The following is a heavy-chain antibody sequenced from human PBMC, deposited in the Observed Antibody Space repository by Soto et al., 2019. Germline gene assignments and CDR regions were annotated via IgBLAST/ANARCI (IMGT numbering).Heavy chain of an antibody. CDR3: ARHPYDFWSGYYKTGGYYMDV. CDR2: ISSSSSTI. D-gene: IGHD3-3*01. J-gene: IGHJ6*03. CDR1: GFTFSSYS. V-gene: IGHV3-48*01. Sequence: EVQLVESGGGLVQPGGSLRLSCAASGFTFSSYSMNWVRQAPGKGLEWVSYISSSSSTIYYADSVKGRFTISRDNAKNSLYLQMNSLRAEDTAVYYCARHPYDFWSGYYKTGGYYMDVWGKGTTVTVSS.